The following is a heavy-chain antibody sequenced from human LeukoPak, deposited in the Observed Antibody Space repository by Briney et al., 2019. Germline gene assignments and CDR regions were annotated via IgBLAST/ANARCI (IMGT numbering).Heavy chain of an antibody. Sequence: SVKVSCKASGGTFSSYAISWVRQAPGQGLEWMGGIIPIFGTANYAQKFQGRVTITADESTSTAYMELSSLRSEDTAVYYCARVRGKYCGSTSCYSFDYWGQGTLVTVSS. CDR2: IIPIFGTA. V-gene: IGHV1-69*13. CDR3: ARVRGKYCGSTSCYSFDY. D-gene: IGHD2-2*01. J-gene: IGHJ4*02. CDR1: GGTFSSYA.